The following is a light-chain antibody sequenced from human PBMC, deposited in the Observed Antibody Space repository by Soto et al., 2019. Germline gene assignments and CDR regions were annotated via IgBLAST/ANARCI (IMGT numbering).Light chain of an antibody. CDR3: QQYGSSPYT. V-gene: IGKV3-20*01. Sequence: EIVLTQSPGTLSLSPGERATLSCRASQSVSSSYLAWYQQKPGQAPRLLIYGASSRATGIPDRFSGSGSGTDFTLTISRREPEDCAVYYCQQYGSSPYTVGQGTKLEIK. CDR2: GAS. J-gene: IGKJ2*01. CDR1: QSVSSSY.